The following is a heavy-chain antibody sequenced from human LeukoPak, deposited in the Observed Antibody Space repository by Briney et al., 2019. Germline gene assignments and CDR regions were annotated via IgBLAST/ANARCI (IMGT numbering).Heavy chain of an antibody. CDR2: ISYDGSSK. D-gene: IGHD3-22*01. J-gene: IGHJ4*02. CDR1: GFTFSSYG. CDR3: AKDGVEYIRESGGYYEDY. Sequence: GGSLRLSCAASGFTFSSYGMHWVRQAPGKGLEWVAVISYDGSSKYYADSVKGRFTISRDNSQSTLYLQMNSLRAEDTAVYYCAKDGVEYIRESGGYYEDYWGQGTLVTVSS. V-gene: IGHV3-30*19.